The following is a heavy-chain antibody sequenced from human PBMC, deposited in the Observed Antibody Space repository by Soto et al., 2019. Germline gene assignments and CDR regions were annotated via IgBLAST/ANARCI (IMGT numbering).Heavy chain of an antibody. J-gene: IGHJ4*02. CDR2: IYYTGNT. V-gene: IGHV4-31*03. Sequence: QVQLQESGPGLVKPSHTLSLTCTVSGDSINSGSYYWSWIRQHPGKGLEWIGYIYYTGNTYYNPSLKSRLTISLDTSENQFSLNLSSVTAADTAVYYCARTSTVVSVDYWGQGTLVTVSS. CDR3: ARTSTVVSVDY. D-gene: IGHD4-17*01. CDR1: GDSINSGSYY.